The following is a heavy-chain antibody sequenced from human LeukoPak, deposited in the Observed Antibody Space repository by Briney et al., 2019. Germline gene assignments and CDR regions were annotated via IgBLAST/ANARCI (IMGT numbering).Heavy chain of an antibody. J-gene: IGHJ4*02. D-gene: IGHD3-10*01. CDR3: ARARGFGASDY. CDR2: IYYSGST. V-gene: IGHV4-61*01. Sequence: SQTLSLTCTVSGGSISSGSYYWSWIRQPPGKGLEWIGYIYYSGSTNYNPSLKSRVTISVDTSKNRFSLKLSSVTAADTAVYYCARARGFGASDYWGQGTLVTVSS. CDR1: GGSISSGSYY.